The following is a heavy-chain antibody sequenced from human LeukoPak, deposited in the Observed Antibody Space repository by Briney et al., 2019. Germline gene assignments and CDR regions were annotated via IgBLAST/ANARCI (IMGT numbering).Heavy chain of an antibody. J-gene: IGHJ3*02. CDR3: AREGGLEPYCSSTSCYATHDAFDI. CDR1: GGTFSSYA. CDR2: IIPIFGTA. D-gene: IGHD2-2*01. V-gene: IGHV1-69*13. Sequence: EASVKVSCKASGGTFSSYAISWVRQAPGQGLEWMGGIIPIFGTANYAQKFQGRVTITADESTSTAYMELSSLRSEDTAVYYCAREGGLEPYCSSTSCYATHDAFDIWGQGTMVTVSS.